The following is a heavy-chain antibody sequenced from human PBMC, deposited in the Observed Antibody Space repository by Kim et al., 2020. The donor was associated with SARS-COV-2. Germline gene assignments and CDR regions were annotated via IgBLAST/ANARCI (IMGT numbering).Heavy chain of an antibody. Sequence: ASVKVSCETSGYTFTTYGISWVRQAPGQGLEWMGWISVYNGNTNYAQKFQGRVTMSTDTSTSTAYMELRRLRSDDTAVYYCARDSLPGYGDYLFDHWGQG. V-gene: IGHV1-18*01. CDR3: ARDSLPGYGDYLFDH. D-gene: IGHD4-17*01. CDR1: GYTFTTYG. J-gene: IGHJ4*02. CDR2: ISVYNGNT.